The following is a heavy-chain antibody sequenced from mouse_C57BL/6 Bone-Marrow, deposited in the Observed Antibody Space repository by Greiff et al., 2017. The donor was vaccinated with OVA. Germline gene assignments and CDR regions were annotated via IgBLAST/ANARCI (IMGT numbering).Heavy chain of an antibody. D-gene: IGHD2-5*01. CDR3: TRGYSNYYAMDY. V-gene: IGHV1-15*01. Sequence: VKLVESGAELVRPGASVTLSCKASGYTFTDYEMHWVKQTPVHGLEWIGAIDPETGGTAYNQKFKGKAILTADKSSSTAYVELRSLTSEDSDVYYCTRGYSNYYAMDYWGQGTSVTVSS. CDR1: GYTFTDYE. CDR2: IDPETGGT. J-gene: IGHJ4*01.